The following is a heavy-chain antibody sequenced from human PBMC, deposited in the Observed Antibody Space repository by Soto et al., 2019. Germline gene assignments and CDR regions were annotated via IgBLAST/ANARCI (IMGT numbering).Heavy chain of an antibody. V-gene: IGHV1-69*13. D-gene: IGHD3-22*01. J-gene: IGHJ4*02. CDR2: ITPMFGTP. CDR1: GGTFSRYT. CDR3: ARDGTLYDSSAYYYLY. Sequence: SVKVSCKASGGTFSRYTITWVRQAPGQGLEWMGGITPMFGTPNYAQKFQGRVTITADESTSTAYMELSSLRSGDTATYYCARDGTLYDSSAYYYLYWGQGTLVTVSS.